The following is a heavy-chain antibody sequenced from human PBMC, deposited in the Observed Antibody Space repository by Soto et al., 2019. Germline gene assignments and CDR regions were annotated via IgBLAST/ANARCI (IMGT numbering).Heavy chain of an antibody. J-gene: IGHJ2*01. CDR2: IYYSGST. CDR1: GGSVSTGVHY. D-gene: IGHD6-13*01. CDR3: ARGYYTSWYWFDR. Sequence: QVQLQESGPGLVKPSETLSLTCTVSVSGGSVSTGVHYWSWLRQPPGKGLEWIGYIYYSGSTNYNTSRKSRVTISVDTSKIQCALKLTSVTAADTSVYYCARGYYTSWYWFDRWGRGTLVTVSS. V-gene: IGHV4-61*08.